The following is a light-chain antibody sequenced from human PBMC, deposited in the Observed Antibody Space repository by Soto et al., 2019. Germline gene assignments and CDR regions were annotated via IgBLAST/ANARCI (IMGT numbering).Light chain of an antibody. J-gene: IGLJ1*01. V-gene: IGLV2-23*02. CDR2: DVS. CDR3: CSYAGDSYV. CDR1: SSDVGNYNL. Sequence: QSVLTQPASVSGSPGQSITISCTGTSSDVGNYNLVSWYQQHPGKAPKLMIYDVSKRPSGVSNRFSGSKSGNTASLTISGLQADDDADYYCCSYAGDSYVFGTGTKLTVL.